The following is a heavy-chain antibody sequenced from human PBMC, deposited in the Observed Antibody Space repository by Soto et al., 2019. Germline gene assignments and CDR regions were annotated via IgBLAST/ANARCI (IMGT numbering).Heavy chain of an antibody. CDR2: IKEDGSEK. CDR3: ARDFSLDY. J-gene: IGHJ4*02. V-gene: IGHV3-7*03. Sequence: EVQLVESGGGLVQPGGSLRLSCAVSGFTFGTYWMTWVRQAPGKGLEWVANIKEDGSEKYYVDSVKGRFAISRDNAKNSVYLQMNSLRAEDTAVYYCARDFSLDYWGQGTLVSVSS. CDR1: GFTFGTYW.